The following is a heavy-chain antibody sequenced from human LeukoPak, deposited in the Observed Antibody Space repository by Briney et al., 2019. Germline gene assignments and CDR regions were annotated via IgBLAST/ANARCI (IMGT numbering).Heavy chain of an antibody. D-gene: IGHD1-26*01. CDR3: AIGSGSYYGAQFDY. CDR2: ISDTGNT. Sequence: GGSLRLSCVASGFTLSSYAMSWVRQAPGKGLEWVSAISDTGNTYHADSVKGRFTISRDNSKNTLYLQMNSLRAEDTAVYYCAIGSGSYYGAQFDYWGQGTLVTVSS. V-gene: IGHV3-23*01. CDR1: GFTLSSYA. J-gene: IGHJ4*02.